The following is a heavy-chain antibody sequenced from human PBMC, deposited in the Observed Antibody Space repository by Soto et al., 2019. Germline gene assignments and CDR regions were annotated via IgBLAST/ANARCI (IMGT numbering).Heavy chain of an antibody. V-gene: IGHV4-4*02. CDR3: ARASSFRGDFDI. J-gene: IGHJ3*02. D-gene: IGHD3-10*01. Sequence: QVQLLESGPGLVKPSGTLSLNCAVSGGSIRSSSWWTWLRQSPGKGLEWIGEIYHAGSPNYNPSCQSRVTIPADTSKNFFSLRLTSVTAADTAMYYCARASSFRGDFDIWGQATAVTVSS. CDR1: GGSIRSSSW. CDR2: IYHAGSP.